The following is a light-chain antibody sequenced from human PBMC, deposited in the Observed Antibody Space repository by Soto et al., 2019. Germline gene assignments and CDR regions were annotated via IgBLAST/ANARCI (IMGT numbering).Light chain of an antibody. CDR3: QQASSFPFT. CDR2: KAS. V-gene: IGKV1-12*01. Sequence: DIQMTQSPSSVSASVGDRVTITCRASQVISSWLVWYQQKPGKAPTLLLYKASTLQSGVPSRFSGSASGTEFTLTIRSLQPEDVATYYCQQASSFPFTFCGGTEVEIK. J-gene: IGKJ4*01. CDR1: QVISSW.